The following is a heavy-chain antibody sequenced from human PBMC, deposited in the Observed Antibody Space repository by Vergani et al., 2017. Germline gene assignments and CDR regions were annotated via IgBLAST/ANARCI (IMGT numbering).Heavy chain of an antibody. J-gene: IGHJ4*02. CDR2: ISARYPST. CDR3: ARLYHDTTPYLQGGYDC. CDR1: GFTFSACP. D-gene: IGHD3-22*01. Sequence: EVQLLQSGGGVIQPGGSVRLSCAASGFTFSACPMTWVRQAPGKGLEWVSSISARYPSTYYADSGKGRFTISRDNSKNMLYLQMNSLRAEETAVYYCARLYHDTTPYLQGGYDCWGQGTLVSVSS. V-gene: IGHV3-23*01.